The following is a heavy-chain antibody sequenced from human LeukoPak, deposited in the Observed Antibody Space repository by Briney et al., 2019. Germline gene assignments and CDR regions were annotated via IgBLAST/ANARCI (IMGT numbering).Heavy chain of an antibody. CDR2: IYYSGST. V-gene: IGHV4-39*01. J-gene: IGHJ4*02. D-gene: IGHD7-27*01. CDR1: GGSISSSSYY. Sequence: SETLSLTCTVSGGSISSSSYYWGWIRQPPGKGLERIGSIYYSGSTYYNPSLKSRVTISVDTSKNQFSLKLSSVTAADTAVYYCARRLGPFDYWGQGTLVTVSS. CDR3: ARRLGPFDY.